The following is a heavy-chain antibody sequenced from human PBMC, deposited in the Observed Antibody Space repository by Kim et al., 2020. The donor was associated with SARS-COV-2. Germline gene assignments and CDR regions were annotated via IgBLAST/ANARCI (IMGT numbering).Heavy chain of an antibody. V-gene: IGHV4-39*01. CDR3: ARHQRCGGGRYDALYY. CDR2: VYYSGNT. Sequence: SETLSLTCTVSGGSISSSSYYWGWIRQPPGKGLEWVGTVYYSGNTYYNPSLKSRATISVDTSKNQFSLKLGSVTAADTAVYHCARHQRCGGGRYDALYY. J-gene: IGHJ6*01. D-gene: IGHD2-21*01. CDR1: GGSISSSSYY.